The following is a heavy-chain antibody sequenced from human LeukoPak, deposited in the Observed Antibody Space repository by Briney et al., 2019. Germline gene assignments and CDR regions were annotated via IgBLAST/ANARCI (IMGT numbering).Heavy chain of an antibody. D-gene: IGHD3-9*01. CDR3: ARVHDTTGYYHYFDS. CDR2: ISYHGSNE. CDR1: GFTFSTYP. V-gene: IGHV3-30*04. J-gene: IGHJ4*02. Sequence: GGSLRLSCEASGFTFSTYPMHWVRQAPDKGLEWVAMISYHGSNEYYADSVKGRFTISRDNSTNTLYLQMNNPRVEDTAIYYCARVHDTTGYYHYFDSWGQGTLVTVSS.